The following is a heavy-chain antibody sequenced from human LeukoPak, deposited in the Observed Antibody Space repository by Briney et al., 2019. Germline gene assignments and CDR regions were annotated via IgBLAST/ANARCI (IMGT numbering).Heavy chain of an antibody. CDR3: ARDARISGWSYFDY. CDR1: GDSISGGGHY. CDR2: IYYSGST. Sequence: SQTLSLTCTVSGDSISGGGHYWSWIRQHPGKGLEWIGYIYYSGSTQYNPSLKSRVTISVDTSQNQFSLKLSSVTAADTAVYYCARDARISGWSYFDYWGRGTLVTVSS. J-gene: IGHJ4*02. V-gene: IGHV4-31*03. D-gene: IGHD6-19*01.